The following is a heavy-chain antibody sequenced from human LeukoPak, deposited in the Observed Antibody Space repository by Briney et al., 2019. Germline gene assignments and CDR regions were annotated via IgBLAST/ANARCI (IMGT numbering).Heavy chain of an antibody. CDR2: IYYSGST. V-gene: IGHV4-39*01. J-gene: IGHJ4*02. D-gene: IGHD6-13*01. CDR1: GGSISSSSYY. Sequence: SETLSLTCTVSGGSISSSSYYWGWIRQPPGKGLEWIGSIYYSGSTYYNPSLKSRVTISVDTSKNQFSLKLSSVTAADTAVYYCARYLGSTWYYYFDYWGQGTLVTVSS. CDR3: ARYLGSTWYYYFDY.